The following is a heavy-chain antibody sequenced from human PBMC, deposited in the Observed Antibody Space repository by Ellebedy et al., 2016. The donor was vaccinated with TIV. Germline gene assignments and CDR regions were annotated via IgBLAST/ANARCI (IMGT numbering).Heavy chain of an antibody. CDR3: ARLRAVWSGYYNYYYGMDV. J-gene: IGHJ6*02. D-gene: IGHD3-3*01. Sequence: KVSCXGSGYSFTSYWISWVRQMPGKGLEWMGRIDPSDSYTNYSPSFQGHVTISADKSISTAYLQWSSLKASDTAMYYCARLRAVWSGYYNYYYGMDVWGQGTTVTVSS. CDR1: GYSFTSYW. V-gene: IGHV5-10-1*01. CDR2: IDPSDSYT.